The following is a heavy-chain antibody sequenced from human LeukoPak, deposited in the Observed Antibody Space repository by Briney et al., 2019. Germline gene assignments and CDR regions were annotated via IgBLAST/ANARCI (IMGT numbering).Heavy chain of an antibody. D-gene: IGHD2-8*01. CDR3: ARVTNWFVWYFDL. CDR1: GFTFSDYY. J-gene: IGHJ2*01. CDR2: ISSSGSTI. Sequence: KTGGSLRLSSAASGFTFSDYYMSWIRQAPGKGLEWVSYISSSGSTIYYADSVKGRFTISRDNAKNSLYLQMNSLRAEDTAVYYCARVTNWFVWYFDLWGRGTLVTVSS. V-gene: IGHV3-11*01.